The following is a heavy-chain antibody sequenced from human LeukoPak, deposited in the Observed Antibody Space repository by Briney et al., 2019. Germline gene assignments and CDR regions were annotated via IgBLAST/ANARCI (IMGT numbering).Heavy chain of an antibody. CDR3: ARETYNSGTFDY. J-gene: IGHJ4*02. D-gene: IGHD3-22*01. CDR1: GGSISSYY. V-gene: IGHV4-59*01. Sequence: SETLSLTCTVSGGSISSYYWSWIRQPPGKGLEWIGYIYYSGSTNYNPSLKSRVTISVDTSKNQFSLKLSSVTAADTAVYYCARETYNSGTFDYWGQGTLVTVSS. CDR2: IYYSGST.